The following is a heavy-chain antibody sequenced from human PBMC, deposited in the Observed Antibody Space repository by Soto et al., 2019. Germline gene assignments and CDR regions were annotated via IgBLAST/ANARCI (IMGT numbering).Heavy chain of an antibody. V-gene: IGHV5-10-1*01. Sequence: PGESLKISCKGSGYSFTSYWISCVRQMPGKGLEWMGRIDPSDSYTNYSPSFQGHVTISADKSISTAYLQWSSLKASDTAMYYCASHFGGGGYNRNATKNPSGRAPWGQGTGVTVSS. D-gene: IGHD1-20*01. CDR1: GYSFTSYW. CDR3: ASHFGGGGYNRNATKNPSGRAP. J-gene: IGHJ4*03. CDR2: IDPSDSYT.